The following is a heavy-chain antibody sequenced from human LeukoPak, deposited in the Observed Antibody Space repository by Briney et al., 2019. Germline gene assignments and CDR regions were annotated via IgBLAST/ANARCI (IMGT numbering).Heavy chain of an antibody. Sequence: GASVKVSCKASGYTFTSYGISWVRQAPGQGLEWMGWISAYNDNTNYAQKLQGRVTMTTDTSTSTAYMELRSLRSDDTAVYYCARGSGVDTPAWDTFDLWGCGTLVTVSS. CDR2: ISAYNDNT. D-gene: IGHD5-18*01. CDR3: ARGSGVDTPAWDTFDL. CDR1: GYTFTSYG. J-gene: IGHJ2*01. V-gene: IGHV1-18*01.